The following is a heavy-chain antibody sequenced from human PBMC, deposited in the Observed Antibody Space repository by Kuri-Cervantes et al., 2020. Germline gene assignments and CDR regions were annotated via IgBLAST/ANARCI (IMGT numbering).Heavy chain of an antibody. CDR2: ISYDGNTK. CDR3: TRIRINSGTYHIFDN. Sequence: GGSLRLSCAASGFTFSNFAMHWVRQAPGKGLEWVAVISYDGNTKYYADSVKGRFTISRDNSKNTVYLQMNSLKTEDTAVYYCTRIRINSGTYHIFDNWGQGTLVTVSS. V-gene: IGHV3-30*04. CDR1: GFTFSNFA. D-gene: IGHD1-26*01. J-gene: IGHJ4*02.